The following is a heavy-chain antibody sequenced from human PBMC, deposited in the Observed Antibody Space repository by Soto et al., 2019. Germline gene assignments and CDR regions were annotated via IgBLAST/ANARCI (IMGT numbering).Heavy chain of an antibody. V-gene: IGHV4-61*01. Sequence: QVQLQEAGPGLVKPSETLSLTCTVSGGSISSGSFYWSWIRQPPGKGLEWIGYIYSSGTTNYNPSLKSRVTISVDTSKNQFSLKLSSVTAADTAMYYCAREIEMAVLFDSWGQGTLVTVSS. J-gene: IGHJ4*02. CDR3: AREIEMAVLFDS. CDR2: IYSSGTT. CDR1: GGSISSGSFY. D-gene: IGHD6-19*01.